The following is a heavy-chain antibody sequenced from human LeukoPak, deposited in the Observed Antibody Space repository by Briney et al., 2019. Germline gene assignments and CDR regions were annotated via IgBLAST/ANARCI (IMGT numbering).Heavy chain of an antibody. D-gene: IGHD3-22*01. CDR2: IYYSGST. CDR1: GGSISSSSYY. J-gene: IGHJ5*02. V-gene: IGHV4-39*01. Sequence: SETLSLTCTVSGGSISSSSYYWGWIRQPPGKGLEWMGSIYYSGSTYYNPSLKSRVTISVGTSKNQLSLKLSSVTAADTAVYSCARHLIETYYYDSSGYYPLRNWFDPWGQGTLVTVSS. CDR3: ARHLIETYYYDSSGYYPLRNWFDP.